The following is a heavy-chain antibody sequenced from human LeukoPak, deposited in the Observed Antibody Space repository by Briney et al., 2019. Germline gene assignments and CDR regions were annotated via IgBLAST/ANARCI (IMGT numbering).Heavy chain of an antibody. CDR2: IIPIFGTA. CDR3: ARDLTFTYYYYGMDV. J-gene: IGHJ6*02. D-gene: IGHD3-9*01. CDR1: GGTFSSYA. Sequence: GASVKVSCKASGGTFSSYAISWVRQAPGQGLEWMGGIIPIFGTANYAQKFQGRVTITADESTSTAYMELRSLRSDDTAVYYCARDLTFTYYYYGMDVWGQGTTVTVSS. V-gene: IGHV1-69*13.